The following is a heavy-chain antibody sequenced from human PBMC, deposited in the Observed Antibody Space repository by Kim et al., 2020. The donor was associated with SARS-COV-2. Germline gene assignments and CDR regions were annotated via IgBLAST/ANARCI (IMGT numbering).Heavy chain of an antibody. CDR2: ISAYNGNT. V-gene: IGHV1-18*01. CDR3: ARDPGRVVITYTTGIFDAFDI. J-gene: IGHJ3*02. CDR1: GYTFTSYG. Sequence: ASVKVSCKASGYTFTSYGISWVRQAPGQGLEWMGWISAYNGNTNYAQKLQGRVTMTTDTSTSTAYMELRSLRSDDTAVYYCARDPGRVVITYTTGIFDAFDIWGQGTMVTVSS. D-gene: IGHD3-22*01.